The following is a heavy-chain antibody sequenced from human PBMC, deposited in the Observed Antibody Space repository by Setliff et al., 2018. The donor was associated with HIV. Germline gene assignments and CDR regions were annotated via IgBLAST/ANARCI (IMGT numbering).Heavy chain of an antibody. D-gene: IGHD4-17*01. J-gene: IGHJ4*02. CDR1: GYSIGSGSF. Sequence: SETLSLTCAVSGYSIGSGSFWGWIRQPPGKGLEWIATIPHNGGTYYNPDPSLTGRVTISVDTSKNQFSLRLTSVTAADTAVYFCARVETTVTSRLDYWGQGTLVTVSS. CDR2: IPHNGGT. CDR3: ARVETTVTSRLDY. V-gene: IGHV4-38-2*01.